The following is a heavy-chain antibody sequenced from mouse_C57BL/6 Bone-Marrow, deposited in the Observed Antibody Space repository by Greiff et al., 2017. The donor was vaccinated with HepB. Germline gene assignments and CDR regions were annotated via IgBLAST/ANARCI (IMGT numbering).Heavy chain of an antibody. CDR1: GYTFTDYN. J-gene: IGHJ2*01. CDR3: ARSDDGYYGDY. Sequence: EVQVVESGPELVKPGASVKMSCKASGYTFTDYNMHWVKQSHGKSLEWIGYINPNNGGTSYNQKFKGKATLTVNKSSSTAYMELRSLTSEDSAVYYCARSDDGYYGDYWGQGTTLTVSS. V-gene: IGHV1-22*01. CDR2: INPNNGGT. D-gene: IGHD2-3*01.